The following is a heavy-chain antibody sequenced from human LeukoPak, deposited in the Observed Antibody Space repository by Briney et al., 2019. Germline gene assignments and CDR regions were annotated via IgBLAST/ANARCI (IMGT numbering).Heavy chain of an antibody. V-gene: IGHV1-2*02. CDR1: GYTFTDYY. CDR3: ARDKSSSDYYYGVDV. J-gene: IGHJ6*02. Sequence: ASVKVSCKASGYTFTDYYVHWVRQAPGQGLEWMGWINPNSGGTNYAQKFQGRVTMTRDTSISTAYMELSRLRSDDTAVYYCARDKSSSDYYYGVDVWGQGTTVTVSS. CDR2: INPNSGGT. D-gene: IGHD6-6*01.